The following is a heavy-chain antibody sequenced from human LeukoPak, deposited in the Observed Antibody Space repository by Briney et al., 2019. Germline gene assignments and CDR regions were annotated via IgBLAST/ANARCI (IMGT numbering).Heavy chain of an antibody. CDR1: GYSFTSYW. V-gene: IGHV5-51*01. CDR3: ATSAAAGDYYYYMDV. CDR2: IYPGDSDT. D-gene: IGHD6-13*01. Sequence: GESLEISCKGSGYSFTSYWIGWVRQMPGKGLEWMGMIYPGDSDTRYSPSFQGQVTISADKSISTAYLQWSSLKASYTAMYYYATSAAAGDYYYYMDVWGQGTTVTVSS. J-gene: IGHJ6*03.